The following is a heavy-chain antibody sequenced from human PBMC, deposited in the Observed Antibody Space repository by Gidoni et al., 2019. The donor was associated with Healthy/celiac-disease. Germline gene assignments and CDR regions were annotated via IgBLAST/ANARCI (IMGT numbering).Heavy chain of an antibody. CDR3: TTDRVRYGFVSSSSGPY. CDR2: IKSKTDGGTT. V-gene: IGHV3-15*01. D-gene: IGHD6-6*01. J-gene: IGHJ4*02. Sequence: EVQLVESGGGLVKHGGSLRLYCAASGFTFSNACLSWVRQAPGKGLEWVGRIKSKTDGGTTDYAAPVKGRFTISRDDSKNTLYLQMNSLKTEDTAVYYCTTDRVRYGFVSSSSGPYWGQGTLVTVSS. CDR1: GFTFSNAC.